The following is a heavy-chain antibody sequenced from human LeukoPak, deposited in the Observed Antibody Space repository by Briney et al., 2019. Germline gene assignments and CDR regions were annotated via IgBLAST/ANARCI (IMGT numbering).Heavy chain of an antibody. CDR3: ARGDYDFWSGYSNAFDI. D-gene: IGHD3-3*01. V-gene: IGHV4-39*01. J-gene: IGHJ3*02. CDR1: GESISSSSYY. CDR2: MYCTRGT. Sequence: TESLSLTCSVSGESISSSSYYWGSFRQPPEKGLEWIGSMYCTRGTYYSPSLKSRVTISVDTSENQFSLKLSSVTAADTAVYYCARGDYDFWSGYSNAFDIWGQGTMVTVSS.